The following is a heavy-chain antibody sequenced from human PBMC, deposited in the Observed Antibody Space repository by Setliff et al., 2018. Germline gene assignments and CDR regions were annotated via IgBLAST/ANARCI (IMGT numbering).Heavy chain of an antibody. D-gene: IGHD2-2*01. CDR2: INSDGGTT. J-gene: IGHJ4*02. CDR3: ARGGCSATSCLDY. CDR1: GFNFRDYA. Sequence: GGSLRLSCAASGFNFRDYAMTWVRQAPGKGLEWVSRINSDGGTTTYADSVKGRFTISRDNAKNTLYLQMNSLEAEDTAVYYCARGGCSATSCLDYWGQGILVTVSS. V-gene: IGHV3-74*03.